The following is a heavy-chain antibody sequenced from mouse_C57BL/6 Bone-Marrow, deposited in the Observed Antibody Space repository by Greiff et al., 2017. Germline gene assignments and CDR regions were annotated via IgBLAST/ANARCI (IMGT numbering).Heavy chain of an antibody. CDR1: GFNIKDYY. CDR3: ARWDGSSHYYAMDY. Sequence: EVQRVESGAELVKPGASVKLSCTASGFNIKDYYMHWVKQRTEQGLEWIGRIDPEDGETKYDPKFQGKATITADTYSNTAYLQLSSLTSEDTAVYYCARWDGSSHYYAMDYWGQGTSVTVSS. D-gene: IGHD1-1*01. J-gene: IGHJ4*01. V-gene: IGHV14-2*01. CDR2: IDPEDGET.